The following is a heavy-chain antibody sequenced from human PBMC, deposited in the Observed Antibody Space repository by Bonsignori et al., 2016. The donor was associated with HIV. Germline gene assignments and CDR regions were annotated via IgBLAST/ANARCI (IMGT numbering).Heavy chain of an antibody. J-gene: IGHJ5*02. CDR2: INPKTGVT. V-gene: IGHV1-2*02. Sequence: ASVKVSCKTSGYEFSEYYIHWVRQAPGQGLEWMAWINPKTGVTEYAQKFRGRITLTRDTSMSTAYMELTRLRSDDSALYYCARANWGYPLDPWGRGTQVTVSS. D-gene: IGHD7-27*01. CDR3: ARANWGYPLDP. CDR1: GYEFSEYY.